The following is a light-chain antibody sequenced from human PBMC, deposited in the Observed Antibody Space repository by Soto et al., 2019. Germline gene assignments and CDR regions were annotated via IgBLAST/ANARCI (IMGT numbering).Light chain of an antibody. CDR1: QNIERW. V-gene: IGKV1-5*01. Sequence: DIQMTQSPSTLSASVGDRVTITCRASQNIERWLAWYQQKPGKAPKLLLYDVSSLESGVPSRFSGSGSGTEFTLTISSLQTDDFASYYCQQYDSYSWTFGQGTKVDIK. CDR2: DVS. CDR3: QQYDSYSWT. J-gene: IGKJ1*01.